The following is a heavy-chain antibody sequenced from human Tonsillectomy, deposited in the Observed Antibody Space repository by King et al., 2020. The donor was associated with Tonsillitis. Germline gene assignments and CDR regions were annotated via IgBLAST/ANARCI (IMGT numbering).Heavy chain of an antibody. Sequence: VQLQQWGAGLLKPSETLSLTCAVYGGSFSGYYWSWIRQPPGKGLEWIGEINHSGSTNYNPSFKSRVTISVDTSKNQFSLKLSCVTAAETAVYYCARGLKRYCSSTSCSLFDYWGQGTLVTVSS. CDR3: ARGLKRYCSSTSCSLFDY. CDR1: GGSFSGYY. D-gene: IGHD2-2*01. V-gene: IGHV4-34*01. J-gene: IGHJ4*02. CDR2: INHSGST.